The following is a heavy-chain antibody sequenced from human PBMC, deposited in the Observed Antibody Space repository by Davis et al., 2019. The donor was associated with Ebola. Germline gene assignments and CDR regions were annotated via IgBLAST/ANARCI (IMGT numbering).Heavy chain of an antibody. J-gene: IGHJ5*02. D-gene: IGHD1-14*01. CDR3: ARREALFFRAEGEFDP. V-gene: IGHV1-2*02. CDR1: GYTFTDNY. Sequence: ASVKVSCKASGYTFTDNYIHWVRQAPGQGLEWMGWINPNSGGANYAQKFQGRVIMTRDTSLTTAYLEVNGLTSDDTAVYYCARREALFFRAEGEFDPWGHGTLVTVSS. CDR2: INPNSGGA.